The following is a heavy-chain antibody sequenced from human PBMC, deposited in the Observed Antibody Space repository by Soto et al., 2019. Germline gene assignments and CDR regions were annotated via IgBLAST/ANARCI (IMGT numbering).Heavy chain of an antibody. CDR1: GGSFSGYY. J-gene: IGHJ4*02. CDR2: INHSGST. Sequence: PSETLSLTCAVYGGSFSGYYWSWIRQPPGKGLEWIGEINHSGSTNYNPSLKSRVTISVDTSKNQFSLKLSSVTAADTAVYYCARGEVGVRYWGQGTLVTVSS. V-gene: IGHV4-34*01. CDR3: ARGEVGVRY. D-gene: IGHD1-26*01.